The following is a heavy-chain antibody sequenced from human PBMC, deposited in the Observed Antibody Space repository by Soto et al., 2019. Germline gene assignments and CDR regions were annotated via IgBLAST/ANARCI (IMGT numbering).Heavy chain of an antibody. J-gene: IGHJ4*02. CDR1: GFTFDDYA. CDR3: ARDSVYCSSTSCYAPFDY. V-gene: IGHV3-21*01. CDR2: ISSSSSYI. D-gene: IGHD2-2*01. Sequence: GGSLRLSCAASGFTFDDYAMNWVRQAPGKGLEWVSSISSSSSYIYYADSVKGRFTISRDNAKNSLYLQMNSLRAEDTAVYYCARDSVYCSSTSCYAPFDYWGQGTLVTVSS.